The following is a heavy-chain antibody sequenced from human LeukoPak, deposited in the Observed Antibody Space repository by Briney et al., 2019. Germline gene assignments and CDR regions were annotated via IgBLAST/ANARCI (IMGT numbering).Heavy chain of an antibody. V-gene: IGHV3-23*01. Sequence: GGSLRLSCAASGFTFSSYGMSWVRQAPGKGLEWVSAISGSGGSTYYADSVKGRFTISRDNSKNTLYLQMNSLRAEDTAVYYCAKDARPYYYDSSGYSGDWFDPWGQGTLVTVSS. CDR1: GFTFSSYG. CDR2: ISGSGGST. CDR3: AKDARPYYYDSSGYSGDWFDP. D-gene: IGHD3-22*01. J-gene: IGHJ5*02.